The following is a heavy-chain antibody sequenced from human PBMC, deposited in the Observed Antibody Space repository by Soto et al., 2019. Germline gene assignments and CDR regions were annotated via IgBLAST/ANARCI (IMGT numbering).Heavy chain of an antibody. CDR2: IIPIFGTA. J-gene: IGHJ6*02. CDR1: GGTFSSYA. CDR3: ARGAYSSGWYGKGNYYGMDV. V-gene: IGHV1-69*13. D-gene: IGHD6-19*01. Sequence: ASVKVSCKASGGTFSSYAISWVRQAPGQGLEWMGGIIPIFGTANYAQKFQGRVTITADESTSTAYMELSSLRSEDTAVYYCARGAYSSGWYGKGNYYGMDVWGQGTLVTVSS.